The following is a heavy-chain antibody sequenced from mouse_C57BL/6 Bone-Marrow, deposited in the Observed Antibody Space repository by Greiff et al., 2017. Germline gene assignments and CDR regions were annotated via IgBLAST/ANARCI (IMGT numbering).Heavy chain of an antibody. D-gene: IGHD1-1*01. V-gene: IGHV5-12*01. CDR1: GFTFSDYY. CDR3: TRSYYYGSSYSDY. Sequence: DVMLVESGGGLVQPGGSLKLSCAASGFTFSDYYMYWVRQTPEKRLEWVAYISNGGGSTYYTDTVKGRFTISRDNATNTLYLQMSRLKSEDTAMYYCTRSYYYGSSYSDYWGPGTTLTVSS. CDR2: ISNGGGST. J-gene: IGHJ2*01.